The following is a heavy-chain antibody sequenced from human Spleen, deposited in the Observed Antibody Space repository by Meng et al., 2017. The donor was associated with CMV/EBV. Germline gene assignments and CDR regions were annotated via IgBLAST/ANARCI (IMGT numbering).Heavy chain of an antibody. CDR3: ASYDFWSGGLDY. J-gene: IGHJ4*02. CDR2: ISGSGGST. D-gene: IGHD3-3*01. V-gene: IGHV3-23*01. CDR1: GFTFSSYA. Sequence: GGSLRLSCAASGFTFSSYAMSGVRQAPGKGLERVSAISGSGGSTDYADSVKGQFTISRENSKNTLYLQMNSLRAEDTAVYDCASYDFWSGGLDYWGQGTLVTVSS.